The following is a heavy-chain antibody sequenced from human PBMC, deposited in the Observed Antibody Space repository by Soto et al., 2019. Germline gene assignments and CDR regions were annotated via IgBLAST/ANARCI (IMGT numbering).Heavy chain of an antibody. CDR2: IIGIVGST. V-gene: IGHV3-23*01. Sequence: GESMTLSCAAYGFTFSSYAMSRDRQAPGKGLEWVSAIIGIVGSTYYADSVEGRFTISRDKSKNTLYLRMASVRAEETAVSYRAKDRAPVLRLLEWFPSYGIDVWGQGTTVTVSS. CDR1: GFTFSSYA. CDR3: AKDRAPVLRLLEWFPSYGIDV. J-gene: IGHJ6*02. D-gene: IGHD3-3*01.